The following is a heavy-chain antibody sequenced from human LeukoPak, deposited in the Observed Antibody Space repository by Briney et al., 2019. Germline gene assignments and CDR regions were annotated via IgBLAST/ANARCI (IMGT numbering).Heavy chain of an antibody. CDR3: AKDLEMATITYYFDS. CDR2: ISGSGGTT. D-gene: IGHD5-24*01. CDR1: GFTFSNYA. V-gene: IGHV3-23*01. Sequence: PGGSLRLSCAPSGFTFSNYAMSSVRQAPGKGLEWVPAISGSGGTTYYADSVKGRVTISRDNSKNTLYLQMNSLRAEDTAVYYCAKDLEMATITYYFDSWGQGTLVAVPS. J-gene: IGHJ4*02.